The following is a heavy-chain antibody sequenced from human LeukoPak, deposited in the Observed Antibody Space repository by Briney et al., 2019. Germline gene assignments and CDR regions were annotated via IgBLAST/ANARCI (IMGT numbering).Heavy chain of an antibody. CDR3: SGSSWYVPGWFDP. J-gene: IGHJ5*02. CDR2: IKSKTDGGTT. CDR1: GFTFSSYE. V-gene: IGHV3-15*01. D-gene: IGHD6-13*01. Sequence: GGSLRLSCATSGFTFSSYEMNWVRQAPGKGLEWVGRIKSKTDGGTTDYAAPVKGRFTISRDDSKNTLYLQMNSLKTEDTAVYYCSGSSWYVPGWFDPWGQGTLVTVSS.